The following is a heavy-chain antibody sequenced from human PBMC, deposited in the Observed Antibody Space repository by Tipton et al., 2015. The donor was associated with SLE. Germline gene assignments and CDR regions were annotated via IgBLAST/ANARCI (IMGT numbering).Heavy chain of an antibody. V-gene: IGHV3-30*04. D-gene: IGHD2-8*02. J-gene: IGHJ3*02. Sequence: SLRFSCAASGFTFSSYAMHWVRQAPGKGLEWVAVISYDGSNKYYADSVKGRFTISRDNSKNTLYLQMNSLRAEDTAVYYCAKDGRTGGASAFDIWGQGTMVTVSS. CDR2: ISYDGSNK. CDR3: AKDGRTGGASAFDI. CDR1: GFTFSSYA.